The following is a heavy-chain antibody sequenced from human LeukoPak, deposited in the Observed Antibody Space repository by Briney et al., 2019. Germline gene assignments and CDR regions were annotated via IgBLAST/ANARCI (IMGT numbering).Heavy chain of an antibody. D-gene: IGHD6-6*01. Sequence: GGSLRLSCAASGFTFSTYAMSWVRQAPGKGLEWVSVISGSGGSTYYADSVKGRFTISRDNSKNTLYLQMNSLRAEDTAVYCCAKGGTESSSSRSGFDIWGQGTMVTVSS. CDR2: ISGSGGST. J-gene: IGHJ3*02. V-gene: IGHV3-23*01. CDR3: AKGGTESSSSRSGFDI. CDR1: GFTFSTYA.